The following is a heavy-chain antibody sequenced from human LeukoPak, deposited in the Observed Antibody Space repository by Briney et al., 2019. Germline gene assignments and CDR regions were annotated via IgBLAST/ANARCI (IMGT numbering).Heavy chain of an antibody. J-gene: IGHJ4*02. CDR1: GFTFSSYA. V-gene: IGHV3-30-3*01. D-gene: IGHD4-23*01. CDR2: ISYDGSNK. CDR3: ARGGSAVYGGNSYYFDY. Sequence: GGSLRLSCAASGFTFSSYAMHWVRQAPGKGLEWVAIISYDGSNKYYADSVKGRFTISRDNSENTLYLQMNSLRAEDTAVYYCARGGSAVYGGNSYYFDYWGQGTLVTVSS.